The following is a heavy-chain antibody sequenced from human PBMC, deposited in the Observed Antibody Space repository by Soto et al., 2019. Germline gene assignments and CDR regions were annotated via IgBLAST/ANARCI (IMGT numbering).Heavy chain of an antibody. CDR3: ARDLLEQNYYSYGMDV. Sequence: QVQLQESGPGLVKPSETLSLTCTVSGGSVSSGSYYWSWIRQPPGKGLEWIGYIYYSGSTNYNPSLKSRVTISVDTSKNQFSLQLSSVTAADTAVYYCARDLLEQNYYSYGMDVWGQGTTVTVSS. CDR1: GGSVSSGSYY. V-gene: IGHV4-61*01. J-gene: IGHJ6*02. D-gene: IGHD1-1*01. CDR2: IYYSGST.